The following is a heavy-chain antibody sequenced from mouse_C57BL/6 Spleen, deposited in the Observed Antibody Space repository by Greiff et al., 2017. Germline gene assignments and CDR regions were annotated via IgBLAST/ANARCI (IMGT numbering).Heavy chain of an antibody. V-gene: IGHV5-4*01. CDR3: ARDRGLHYYAMDY. J-gene: IGHJ4*01. CDR1: GFTFSSYA. CDR2: ISDGGSYT. Sequence: EVKLMESGGGLVKPGGSLKLSCAASGFTFSSYAMSWVRQTPEKRLEWVATISDGGSYTYYPDNVKGRFTISRDTAKNNLYLQMSHLKSEDTAMYYCARDRGLHYYAMDYWGQGASVTVSS. D-gene: IGHD2-4*01.